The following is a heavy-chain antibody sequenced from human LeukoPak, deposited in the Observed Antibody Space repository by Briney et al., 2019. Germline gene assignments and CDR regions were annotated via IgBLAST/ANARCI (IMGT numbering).Heavy chain of an antibody. CDR3: AREGRFGWFDP. CDR1: GGSISSYY. Sequence: SETLSLTCTVSGGSISSYYWSWIRQPPGKGLEWIGYIYYSGSTNYNPSLKSRVTISVDTSKNQFSLKLSSVTAADTAVYYCAREGRFGWFDPWGRGTLVTVSS. V-gene: IGHV4-59*01. CDR2: IYYSGST. D-gene: IGHD3-10*01. J-gene: IGHJ5*02.